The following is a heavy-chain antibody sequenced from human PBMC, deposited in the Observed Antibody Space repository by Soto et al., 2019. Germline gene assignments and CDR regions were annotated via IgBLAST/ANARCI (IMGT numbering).Heavy chain of an antibody. V-gene: IGHV4-59*01. Sequence: PSETLSLTCTVSGGSISSYYWSWIRQPPGKGLEWIEYIYYSGSTNYNPSLKSRVTISVDTSKNQFSLKLSSVTAADTAVYYCARFNIVVVPAAISGWFDPWGQGTLVTVSS. D-gene: IGHD2-2*01. CDR1: GGSISSYY. CDR3: ARFNIVVVPAAISGWFDP. CDR2: IYYSGST. J-gene: IGHJ5*02.